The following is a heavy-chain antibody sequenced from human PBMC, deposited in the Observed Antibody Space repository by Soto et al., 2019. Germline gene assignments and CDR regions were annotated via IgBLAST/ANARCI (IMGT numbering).Heavy chain of an antibody. D-gene: IGHD2-15*01. Sequence: GGSLRLSCAASGFTFDDYAMHWVRQAPGKGLEWVSGISWNSGSIGYADSVKGRFTISRDNAKNSLYLQMNSLRAEDTALYYCAKDMASLDCSGGSCYPDAFDIWGQGTMVTVSS. CDR2: ISWNSGSI. V-gene: IGHV3-9*01. CDR3: AKDMASLDCSGGSCYPDAFDI. CDR1: GFTFDDYA. J-gene: IGHJ3*02.